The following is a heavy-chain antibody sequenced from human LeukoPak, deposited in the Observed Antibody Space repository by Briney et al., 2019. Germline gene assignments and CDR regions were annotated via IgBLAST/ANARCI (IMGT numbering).Heavy chain of an antibody. D-gene: IGHD3-16*01. Sequence: SETLSLTCTVSGGSISSSNYYWGWIRQPPGKGLEWIGSIYYSGSTDYNPSLESRVTISVDTSKNQFSLRLSSVTAADTAVYYCARIPGGKVMFDYWGQGTLVTVSS. CDR1: GGSISSSNYY. CDR2: IYYSGST. V-gene: IGHV4-39*07. J-gene: IGHJ4*02. CDR3: ARIPGGKVMFDY.